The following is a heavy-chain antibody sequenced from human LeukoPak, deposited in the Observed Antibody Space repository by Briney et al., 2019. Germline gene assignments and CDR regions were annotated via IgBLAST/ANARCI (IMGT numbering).Heavy chain of an antibody. D-gene: IGHD3-9*01. J-gene: IGHJ4*02. Sequence: GESLRISCKGSGYSFTSYWISWVRQMPGKGLEWMGRIDPSDSYTNYSPSFRGHVTISADKSISTAYLQWSSLKASDTAMYYCARHTYYDILTGYWESPYYFDYWGQGTLVTVSS. V-gene: IGHV5-10-1*01. CDR1: GYSFTSYW. CDR2: IDPSDSYT. CDR3: ARHTYYDILTGYWESPYYFDY.